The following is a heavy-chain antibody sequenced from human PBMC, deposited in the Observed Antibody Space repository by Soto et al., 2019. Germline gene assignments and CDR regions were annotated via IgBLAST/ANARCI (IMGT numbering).Heavy chain of an antibody. CDR2: IYSRGDT. D-gene: IGHD2-21*01. J-gene: IGHJ6*02. Sequence: SETLSLTCSVSGGSMRSYYWNWLRQPAGKGLEWIGRIYSRGDTNYNPSVKRRVTMSVDTSKNEFSLRLNSVTAADTAVYYCAGIGEDVYYGMDVWGQVPT. CDR1: GGSMRSYY. V-gene: IGHV4-4*07. CDR3: AGIGEDVYYGMDV.